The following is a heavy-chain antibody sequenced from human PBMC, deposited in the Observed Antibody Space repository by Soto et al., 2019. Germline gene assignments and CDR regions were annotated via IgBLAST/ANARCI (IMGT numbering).Heavy chain of an antibody. CDR3: ARGGYLGWFDP. CDR1: GFSLSTSGMC. CDR2: IDWDDDK. D-gene: IGHD5-18*01. Sequence: SGPTLVNPTQTLTLTCTFSGFSLSTSGMCVSWIRQPPGKALEWLAVIDWDDDKYYSTPLKSRLTVSKDTSKNQVVLTLTNMDPVDTATYFCARGGYLGWFDPWGQGALVTVSS. J-gene: IGHJ5*02. V-gene: IGHV2-70*12.